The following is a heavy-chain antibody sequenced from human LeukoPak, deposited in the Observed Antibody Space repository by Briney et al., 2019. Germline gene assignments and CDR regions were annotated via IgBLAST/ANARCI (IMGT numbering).Heavy chain of an antibody. Sequence: ASVRVSCKASGYTFTAYYMHWVRQAPGQGLEWLGWISPNSDVTRYAQKFQGRVTMTRDTSISTVYMELSRLRSDDTAVYYCARSRESCTGGTCPGDYWGQGTRVTVSS. CDR1: GYTFTAYY. J-gene: IGHJ4*02. CDR2: ISPNSDVT. D-gene: IGHD2-8*02. CDR3: ARSRESCTGGTCPGDY. V-gene: IGHV1-2*02.